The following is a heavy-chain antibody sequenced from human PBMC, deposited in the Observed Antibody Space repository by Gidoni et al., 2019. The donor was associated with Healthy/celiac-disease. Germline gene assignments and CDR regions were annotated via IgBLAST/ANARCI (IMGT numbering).Heavy chain of an antibody. CDR3: AKAFRKVTIFGVVIIPFDL. Sequence: EVQLLESVGGLVQPVGSLSLSCASSGFTFGSYAMSWVRQAPGKGLEWVSAISGSGGSTYDADCVKGRFTISRDNSKNTLYLQMNSLRAEDTAVYYCAKAFRKVTIFGVVIIPFDLWGRGTLVTVSS. V-gene: IGHV3-23*01. J-gene: IGHJ2*01. CDR2: ISGSGGST. CDR1: GFTFGSYA. D-gene: IGHD3-3*01.